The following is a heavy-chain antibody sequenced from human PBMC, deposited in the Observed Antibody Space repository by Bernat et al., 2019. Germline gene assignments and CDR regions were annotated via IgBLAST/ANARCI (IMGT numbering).Heavy chain of an antibody. J-gene: IGHJ4*02. D-gene: IGHD2-21*02. Sequence: QVQLAQPGAEVKKPGASVKVSCKASGYIFTDYFIQWVRQAPGQGLEWMGRINSDTGVTTYTQKFRGSVTMTRDTSISTAYMELSSLTSDDTAVYYCARDLASTAFWEFDYWGRGTQVTVSS. CDR3: ARDLASTAFWEFDY. CDR1: GYIFTDYF. V-gene: IGHV1-2*06. CDR2: INSDTGVT.